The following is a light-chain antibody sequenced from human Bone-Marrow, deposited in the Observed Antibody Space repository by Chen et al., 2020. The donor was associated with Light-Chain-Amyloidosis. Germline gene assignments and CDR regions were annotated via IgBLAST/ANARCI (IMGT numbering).Light chain of an antibody. V-gene: IGLV2-14*01. CDR1: SSDVGGDNH. CDR3: SSYTITNTLV. J-gene: IGLJ1*01. CDR2: EVT. Sequence: QSALTQPASVSGSPGQSITISCTGTSSDVGGDNHVSWYQQHPDKAPKLRIYEVTNRPSWVPVRFSGSKSDNTASLTISGLQTEDEADYFSSSYTITNTLVFGSGTRVTVL.